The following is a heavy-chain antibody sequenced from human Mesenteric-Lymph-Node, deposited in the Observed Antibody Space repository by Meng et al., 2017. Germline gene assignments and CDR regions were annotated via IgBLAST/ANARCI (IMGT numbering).Heavy chain of an antibody. CDR3: VRTKISSYYFGF. D-gene: IGHD6-6*01. J-gene: IGHJ4*02. CDR1: GDSVSSNTAA. V-gene: IGHV6-1*01. Sequence: LQQSGPGLVKPSQTLSLTCAISGDSVSSNTAAWNWIRQSPSRGLEWLGRTYYRSNWFHDYAVSLNSRVTINADTSKNEFSLHLRSVTPEDSAIYYCVRTKISSYYFGFWGQGTLVTVSS. CDR2: TYYRSNWFH.